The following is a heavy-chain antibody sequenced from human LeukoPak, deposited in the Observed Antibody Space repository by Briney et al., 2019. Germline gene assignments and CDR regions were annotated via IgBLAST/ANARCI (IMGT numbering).Heavy chain of an antibody. V-gene: IGHV1-46*01. Sequence: ASVKVSCKASGYTFTDHYMHWVRQAPGQGLEWMRLVSPRDGYTRYTQQFQRRVSMTRDTSTSTVYIELSSLKSEDTAVYYCARAGSYVIDWPHPASIIDVGGEGTTVIVSS. D-gene: IGHD2-2*01. J-gene: IGHJ6*01. CDR3: ARAGSYVIDWPHPASIIDV. CDR1: GYTFTDHY. CDR2: VSPRDGYT.